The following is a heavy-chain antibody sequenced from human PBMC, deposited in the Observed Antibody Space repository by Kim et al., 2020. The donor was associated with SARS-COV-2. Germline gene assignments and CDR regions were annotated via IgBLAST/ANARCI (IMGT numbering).Heavy chain of an antibody. J-gene: IGHJ4*02. V-gene: IGHV3-23*01. CDR3: AKGGWVDY. Sequence: SRGGTNYAAPVKGRLTISRDNSKDAVYLEMNSVRVEDTAVYYCAKGGWVDYLGQGTLVTVSS. CDR2: SRGGT. D-gene: IGHD1-26*01.